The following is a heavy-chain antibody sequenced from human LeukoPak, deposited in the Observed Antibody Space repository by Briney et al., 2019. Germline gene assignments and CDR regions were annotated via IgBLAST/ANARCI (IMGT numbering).Heavy chain of an antibody. V-gene: IGHV4-31*03. Sequence: KPSETLSLTCTVSGGSIGSGGYYWSWIRQHPGKGLEWIGYIYYSGSTYYNPSLKSRLTMSVDTSKNQFSLKLSSVNAADTAVYYCARSPMTTATIFDHWGQGTLVTVSS. D-gene: IGHD4-17*01. CDR2: IYYSGST. CDR3: ARSPMTTATIFDH. CDR1: GGSIGSGGYY. J-gene: IGHJ4*02.